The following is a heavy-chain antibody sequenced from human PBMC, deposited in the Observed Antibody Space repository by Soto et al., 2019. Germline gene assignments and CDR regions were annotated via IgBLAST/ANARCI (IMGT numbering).Heavy chain of an antibody. V-gene: IGHV5-51*01. D-gene: IGHD4-17*01. CDR1: GYSFTSYW. CDR2: IYPGDSDT. CDR3: ARLHGDYYYYYGMDV. J-gene: IGHJ6*02. Sequence: GESLKISCKGSGYSFTSYWIGWVRQMPGKGLEWMGIIYPGDSDTRYSPSFQGQVTISADKSISTAYLQWSSLKASDTAMYYCARLHGDYYYYYGMDVWGQGTTVTVSS.